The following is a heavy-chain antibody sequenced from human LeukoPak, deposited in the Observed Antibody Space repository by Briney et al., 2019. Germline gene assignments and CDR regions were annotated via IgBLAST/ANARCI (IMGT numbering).Heavy chain of an antibody. J-gene: IGHJ4*02. D-gene: IGHD4-17*01. CDR3: AREFPGDGDYGRGLRYYFDY. V-gene: IGHV1-2*02. CDR2: INPNSGGT. CDR1: GYTLTGYY. Sequence: ASVKVSCKASGYTLTGYYMHWVRQAPGQGLEWMGWINPNSGGTNYAQKFQGRVTMTRDTSISTAYMELSRLRSDDTAVYCCAREFPGDGDYGRGLRYYFDYWGQGTLVTVSS.